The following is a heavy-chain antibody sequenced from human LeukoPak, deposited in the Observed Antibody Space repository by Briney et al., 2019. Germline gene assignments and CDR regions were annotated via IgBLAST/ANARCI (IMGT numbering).Heavy chain of an antibody. D-gene: IGHD5-18*01. V-gene: IGHV4-38-2*02. CDR2: INHSGST. J-gene: IGHJ4*02. CDR3: ARGRRSRSLGVQLWYSRYFDY. Sequence: SETLSLTCTVSGYSISSGYYWSWIRQPPGKGLEWIGEINHSGSTNYNPSLKSRVTISVDTSKNQFSLKLSSVTAADTAVYYCARGRRSRSLGVQLWYSRYFDYWGQGTLVTVSS. CDR1: GYSISSGYY.